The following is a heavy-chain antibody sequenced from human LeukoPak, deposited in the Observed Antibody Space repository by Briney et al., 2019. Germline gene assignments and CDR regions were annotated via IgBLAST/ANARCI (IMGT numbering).Heavy chain of an antibody. CDR3: ARVTVALDY. CDR1: GFTFSSYG. D-gene: IGHD6-19*01. CDR2: ISSSGSTI. V-gene: IGHV3-48*04. J-gene: IGHJ4*02. Sequence: GGSLRLSCAASGFTFSSYGMHWVRQAPGKGLEWVSYISSSGSTIYYADSVKGRFTISRDNAKNSLYLQMNSLRAEDTAVYYCARVTVALDYWGQGTLVTVSS.